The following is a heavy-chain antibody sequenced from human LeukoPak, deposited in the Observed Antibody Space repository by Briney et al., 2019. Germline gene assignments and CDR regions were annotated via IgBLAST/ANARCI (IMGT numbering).Heavy chain of an antibody. V-gene: IGHV3-11*01. D-gene: IGHD3-10*01. CDR3: AREEEIWSGKPGAFDI. CDR1: GFTFSDYY. CDR2: ISSSGSTI. Sequence: GRSLRLSCAASGFTFSDYYMSWIRQAPGKGLEWVSYISSSGSTIYYADSVKGRFTISRDNAKNSLYLQMNSLRAEDTAVYYCAREEEIWSGKPGAFDIWGQGTMVTVSS. J-gene: IGHJ3*02.